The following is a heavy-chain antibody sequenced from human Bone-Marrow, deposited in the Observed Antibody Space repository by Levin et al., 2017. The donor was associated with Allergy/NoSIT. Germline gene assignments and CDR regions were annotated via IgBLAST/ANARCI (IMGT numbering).Heavy chain of an antibody. CDR3: ARDRRALLLWFGELGYYYGMDV. J-gene: IGHJ6*02. CDR2: ISYDGSNK. D-gene: IGHD3-10*01. CDR1: GFTFSSYA. Sequence: GESLKISCAASGFTFSSYAMHWVRQAPGKGLEWVAVISYDGSNKYYADSVKGRFTISRDNSKNTLYLQMNSLRAEDTAVYYCARDRRALLLWFGELGYYYGMDVWGQGTTVTVSS. V-gene: IGHV3-30-3*01.